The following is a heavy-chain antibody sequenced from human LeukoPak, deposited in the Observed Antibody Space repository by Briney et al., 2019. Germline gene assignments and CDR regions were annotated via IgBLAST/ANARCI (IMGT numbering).Heavy chain of an antibody. J-gene: IGHJ4*02. V-gene: IGHV3-7*01. D-gene: IGHD2-2*01. CDR2: IKQDGSEK. Sequence: GGSLRLSCAASGFTFSSYWMSWVRQAPGKGLEWVANIKQDGSEKYYVDSVKGRFTISRDNVKNSLYLQMNNLGAEDTAIYYCATDPASYCTSSTCDFDYWGQETLVTVSS. CDR1: GFTFSSYW. CDR3: ATDPASYCTSSTCDFDY.